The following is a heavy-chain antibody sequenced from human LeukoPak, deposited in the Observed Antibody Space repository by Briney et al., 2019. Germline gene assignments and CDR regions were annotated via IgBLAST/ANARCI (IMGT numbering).Heavy chain of an antibody. Sequence: GGSLRLSCASSGFTFSTYSMSWVRQAPGKGLEWVSYISSTSTTIYYADSVKGRFTISRDNAKNSLYLQMNSLRAEDTAVYYCARVLLTGVFKRFYYMDVWGKGTTVTVS. CDR1: GFTFSTYS. D-gene: IGHD7-27*01. CDR3: ARVLLTGVFKRFYYMDV. J-gene: IGHJ6*03. V-gene: IGHV3-48*01. CDR2: ISSTSTTI.